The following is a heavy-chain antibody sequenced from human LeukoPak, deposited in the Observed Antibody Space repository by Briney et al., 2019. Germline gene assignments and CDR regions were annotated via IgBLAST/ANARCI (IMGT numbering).Heavy chain of an antibody. V-gene: IGHV1-3*01. Sequence: GASVKVSCKASGYTFTSYGINWVRQAPGQRLEWMGWVNVGTGNAKSSQKFQGRVTITRDTSANTVEMELSSLRSEDTAVYFCVVLVGSGSYSEWYFDYWGQGTLVTVSS. D-gene: IGHD3-10*01. CDR2: VNVGTGNA. CDR3: VVLVGSGSYSEWYFDY. CDR1: GYTFTSYG. J-gene: IGHJ4*02.